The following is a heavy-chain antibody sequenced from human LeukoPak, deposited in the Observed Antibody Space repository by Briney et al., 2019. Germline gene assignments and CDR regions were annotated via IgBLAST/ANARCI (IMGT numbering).Heavy chain of an antibody. D-gene: IGHD5/OR15-5a*01. CDR2: IYSVGTT. Sequence: GGSLRLSCEDSGFTVSSNYMNWVRQAPGKGLEWVSVIYSVGTTYYADSVKGRFTISRDTSKNTVFLQMNSLRAEDTAVYYCARLESTEGTLYWGQGTLVTVSS. V-gene: IGHV3-66*02. CDR3: ARLESTEGTLY. J-gene: IGHJ4*02. CDR1: GFTVSSNY.